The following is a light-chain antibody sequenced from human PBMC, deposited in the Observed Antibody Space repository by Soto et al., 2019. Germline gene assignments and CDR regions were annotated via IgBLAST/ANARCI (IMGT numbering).Light chain of an antibody. J-gene: IGKJ2*01. Sequence: EIVLTQSPATLSLSPGERATLSCRASQSTSGSLAWSQQKSGQAPRLVIHGAPNRASGIPARFSAVGSGTDFSLTIRRLEPEDFAFYNCQQRTNWPRTFGLGTKLEI. CDR2: GAP. CDR3: QQRTNWPRT. V-gene: IGKV3-11*01. CDR1: QSTSGS.